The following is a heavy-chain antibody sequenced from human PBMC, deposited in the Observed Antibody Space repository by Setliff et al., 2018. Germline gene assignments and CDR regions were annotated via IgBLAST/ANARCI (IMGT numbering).Heavy chain of an antibody. CDR1: GYSISSGYY. Sequence: SETLSLTCTVSGYSISSGYYWGWIRQPPGRGLEWIGSIYHSGSTYYNPSLKSRVTISIDTSKNQFSLKLSSVTAADTAVYYCARLYGGYSGYWYFDLWGRGTLVTVPS. V-gene: IGHV4-38-2*02. J-gene: IGHJ2*01. CDR3: ARLYGGYSGYWYFDL. CDR2: IYHSGST. D-gene: IGHD5-12*01.